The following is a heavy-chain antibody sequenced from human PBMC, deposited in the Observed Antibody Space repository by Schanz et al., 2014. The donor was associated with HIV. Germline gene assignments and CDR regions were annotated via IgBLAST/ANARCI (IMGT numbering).Heavy chain of an antibody. V-gene: IGHV3-30*18. CDR3: AKVGRIYSTTWIDH. Sequence: QVHLVESGGGVVQPGRSLRLSCAASGFTFSSYGMHWVRQAPGKGLEWVAVISYDGSIKEYADSVKGRFAISRDNSKNTVYLQMNSLRGEDSAVYYCAKVGRIYSTTWIDHWGQGTLVTVSS. J-gene: IGHJ4*02. CDR1: GFTFSSYG. D-gene: IGHD6-13*01. CDR2: ISYDGSIK.